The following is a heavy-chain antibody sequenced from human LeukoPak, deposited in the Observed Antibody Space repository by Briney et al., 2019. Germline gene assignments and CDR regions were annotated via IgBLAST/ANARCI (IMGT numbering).Heavy chain of an antibody. CDR3: ASLRGSYYLYYFDY. Sequence: SETLSLTCAVYGGSFSGYYWSWIRRPPGKGLEWIGEINHSGSTNYNPSLKSRVTISVDTSKNQFSLKLSSVTAADTAVYYCASLRGSYYLYYFDYWGQGTLVTVSS. CDR1: GGSFSGYY. D-gene: IGHD1-26*01. CDR2: INHSGST. V-gene: IGHV4-34*01. J-gene: IGHJ4*02.